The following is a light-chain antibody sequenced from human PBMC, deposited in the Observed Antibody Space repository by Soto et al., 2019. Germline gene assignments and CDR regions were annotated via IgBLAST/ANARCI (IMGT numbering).Light chain of an antibody. J-gene: IGLJ1*01. V-gene: IGLV2-14*01. CDR2: EVT. CDR3: SSYTRSSTRV. CDR1: SSDVGGYNY. Sequence: QSALTQPASVSGSPGQSIAISCTGSSSDVGGYNYVSWYQQHPGKAPQLIIYEVTNRPSGVSNRFSGSKSGNTASLTISGLQAEDEADYYCSSYTRSSTRVFGTGTKLTVL.